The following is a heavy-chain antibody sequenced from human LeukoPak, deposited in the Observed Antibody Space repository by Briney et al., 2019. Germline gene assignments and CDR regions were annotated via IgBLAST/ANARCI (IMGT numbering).Heavy chain of an antibody. CDR2: IIPILGIA. D-gene: IGHD3-10*01. CDR3: ARVANYGSGSYYSNWFDP. CDR1: GGTFSSYA. J-gene: IGHJ5*02. Sequence: ASVKVSCKGSGGTFSSYAISWVRQAPGQGLEWMGRIIPILGIANYAQKFQGRVTITADKSTSTAYMELSSLRSEDTAVYYCARVANYGSGSYYSNWFDPWGQGTLVTVSS. V-gene: IGHV1-69*04.